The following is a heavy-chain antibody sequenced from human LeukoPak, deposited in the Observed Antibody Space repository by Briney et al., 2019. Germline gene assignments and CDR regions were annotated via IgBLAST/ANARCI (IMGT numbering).Heavy chain of an antibody. CDR1: GFTFSSYG. CDR2: ISYDGSNK. V-gene: IGHV3-30*18. J-gene: IGHJ6*02. CDR3: AKDLSNGSSWYFYYYYGMDV. D-gene: IGHD6-13*01. Sequence: GGSLRLSCAASGFTFSSYGMHWVRQAPGKGLEWVAVISYDGSNKYYADSVKGRFTISRDKSKNTLYLQMNSLRGEDTAVYYCAKDLSNGSSWYFYYYYGMDVWGQGTTVTVSS.